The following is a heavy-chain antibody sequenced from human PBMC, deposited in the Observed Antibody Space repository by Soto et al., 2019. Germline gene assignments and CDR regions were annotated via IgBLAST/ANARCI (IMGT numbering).Heavy chain of an antibody. Sequence: SVKVSCKTSGGTFSNHAISWVRQAPGQGPEWMGGIIPLSGTTNYVPKFQGRVTITADESMTTAYMELSNLRYEDTAVYYCARGPDRSGFYLFDYWGQGTRVTVSS. D-gene: IGHD3-22*01. V-gene: IGHV1-69*13. CDR2: IIPLSGTT. CDR1: GGTFSNHA. CDR3: ARGPDRSGFYLFDY. J-gene: IGHJ4*02.